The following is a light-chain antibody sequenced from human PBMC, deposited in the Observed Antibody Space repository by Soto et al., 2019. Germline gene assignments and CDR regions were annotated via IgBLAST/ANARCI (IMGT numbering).Light chain of an antibody. CDR3: QQYNGYPHT. CDR2: KAS. J-gene: IGKJ2*01. Sequence: DIQMTQSPSTLSASVGDRVTITCRASQSISTWLAWYQQKPGKAPKLLIYKASSLRNGVPSRFSGSGSGTEFTLTIYGLQPDDFASYYCQQYNGYPHTFGQG. V-gene: IGKV1-5*03. CDR1: QSISTW.